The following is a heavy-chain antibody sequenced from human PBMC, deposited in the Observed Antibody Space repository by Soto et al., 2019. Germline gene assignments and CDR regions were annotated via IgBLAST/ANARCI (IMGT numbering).Heavy chain of an antibody. D-gene: IGHD2-15*01. Sequence: QVQLVQSGAEVKKPGASVKVSCKTSGYTFTSYGITWVRQAPGQGLEWMGWISAYNGNTNYAQKLQGRVSMTTVTSTTTAYMELRSLRSDDTAVYYCARGGVYCTAGTCPYNWFDPWGQGTLLTVSS. V-gene: IGHV1-18*01. J-gene: IGHJ5*02. CDR1: GYTFTSYG. CDR3: ARGGVYCTAGTCPYNWFDP. CDR2: ISAYNGNT.